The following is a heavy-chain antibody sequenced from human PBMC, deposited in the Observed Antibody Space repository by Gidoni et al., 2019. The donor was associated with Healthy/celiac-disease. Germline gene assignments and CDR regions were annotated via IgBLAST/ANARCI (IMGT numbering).Heavy chain of an antibody. Sequence: QVQLVESGGGVVQPGRSLRLSCAASGFTFSSSGMHWVRQAPGNGLGWVAVISDDGSKKYYADSVKGRFTISRDNSKNTLYLQMNSLRAEDTAVYYCANLGQYYDFWSGYYRDYYGMDVWGQGTTVTVSS. D-gene: IGHD3-3*01. J-gene: IGHJ6*02. CDR2: ISDDGSKK. V-gene: IGHV3-30*18. CDR1: GFTFSSSG. CDR3: ANLGQYYDFWSGYYRDYYGMDV.